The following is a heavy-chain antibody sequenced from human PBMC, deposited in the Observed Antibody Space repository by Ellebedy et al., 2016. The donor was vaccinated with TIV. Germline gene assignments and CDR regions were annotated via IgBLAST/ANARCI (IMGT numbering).Heavy chain of an antibody. J-gene: IGHJ6*02. Sequence: SETLSLTCAVYGGSFSGYYWTWIRQPPGQGLEWIGDVHHSGISHIHPSLKSRVTLSLDTSKNQFSLDLSSVTAADTATYYCARDLGRYGMDVWGQGTTVTVSS. CDR1: GGSFSGYY. V-gene: IGHV4-34*10. CDR3: ARDLGRYGMDV. CDR2: VHHSGIS.